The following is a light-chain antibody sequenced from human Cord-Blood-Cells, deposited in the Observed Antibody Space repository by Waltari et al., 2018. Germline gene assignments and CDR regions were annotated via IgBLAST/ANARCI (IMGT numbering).Light chain of an antibody. J-gene: IGKJ4*01. Sequence: IQLTQSPSSLSASVGDRVTITCRASQGISSYLAWYQQKPGKAPKLLIYAASTLQSGVPSRFSGSGSGTDFYLTISSLQPEDFATYYCQQLNSYPHTFGGGTKVEIK. V-gene: IGKV1-9*01. CDR1: QGISSY. CDR2: AAS. CDR3: QQLNSYPHT.